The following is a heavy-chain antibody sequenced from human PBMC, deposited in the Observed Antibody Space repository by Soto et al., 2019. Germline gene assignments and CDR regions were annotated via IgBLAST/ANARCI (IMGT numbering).Heavy chain of an antibody. Sequence: QVHLVQSGAEVKKPGASVKVSCKASGYTFTSYAMHWVRQAPGQRLEWMGWINTGNGNTKYSQKFQGRVTITRDTSASTAYIELSSLRSEDTAVYYCARAPSITIFGYWGQGTLVTVSS. J-gene: IGHJ4*02. D-gene: IGHD3-3*01. CDR1: GYTFTSYA. V-gene: IGHV1-3*04. CDR2: INTGNGNT. CDR3: ARAPSITIFGY.